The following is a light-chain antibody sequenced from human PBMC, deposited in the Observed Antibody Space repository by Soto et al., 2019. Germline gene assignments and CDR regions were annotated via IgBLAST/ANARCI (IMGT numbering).Light chain of an antibody. Sequence: DIQMTQAPSSLSASVGDIVTITCRASQSISSYLNWYQQKPGKAPKFLIYAASSLQSGVTSRFSGSGSGTDFTLAISSLQPEEFATYYCQQSYSTPGLTCGGGTTVEVK. CDR2: AAS. CDR1: QSISSY. V-gene: IGKV1-39*01. CDR3: QQSYSTPGLT. J-gene: IGKJ4*02.